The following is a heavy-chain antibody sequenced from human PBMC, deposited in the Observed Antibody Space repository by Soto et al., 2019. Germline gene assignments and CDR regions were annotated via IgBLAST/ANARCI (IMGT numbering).Heavy chain of an antibody. D-gene: IGHD6-19*01. Sequence: GGSLRLSCTASGFSFGNYWMIWFRQAPGKGLEWVANIKQDGGEKDYVDSVKGRFTVSRDNYKKSLYLQMNSLRAEDTAVYYCARAGGWFSFDYWGQGTLVTVSS. CDR2: IKQDGGEK. J-gene: IGHJ4*02. CDR1: GFSFGNYW. CDR3: ARAGGWFSFDY. V-gene: IGHV3-7*04.